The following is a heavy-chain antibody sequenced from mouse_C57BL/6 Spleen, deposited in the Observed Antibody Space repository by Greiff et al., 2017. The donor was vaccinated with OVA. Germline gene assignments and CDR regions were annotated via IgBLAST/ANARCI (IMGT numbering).Heavy chain of an antibody. D-gene: IGHD2-4*01. V-gene: IGHV1-64*01. CDR2: IHPNSGST. Sequence: QVQLQQPGAELVKPGASVKLSCKASGYTFTSYWMHWVKQRPGQGLEWIGMIHPNSGSTNYNEKFKSKATLTVDKSSSTAYMQHSSLTSEDSAVYYCARSYDYDWFAYWGQGTLVTVSA. J-gene: IGHJ3*01. CDR3: ARSYDYDWFAY. CDR1: GYTFTSYW.